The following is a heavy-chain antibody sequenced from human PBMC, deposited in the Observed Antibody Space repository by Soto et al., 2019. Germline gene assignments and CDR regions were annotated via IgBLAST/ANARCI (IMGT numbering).Heavy chain of an antibody. J-gene: IGHJ4*02. Sequence: QVQLVESGGGVVQPGRSLRLSCAASGFTFSSYAMHWVRQAPGKGLEWVAVISYDGSNKYYADSVKGRFTISRDNSKNPLYLQMNSLRAEDTAVYYCARDGYGDGDFHYWGQGTLVTVSS. V-gene: IGHV3-30-3*01. D-gene: IGHD4-17*01. CDR2: ISYDGSNK. CDR1: GFTFSSYA. CDR3: ARDGYGDGDFHY.